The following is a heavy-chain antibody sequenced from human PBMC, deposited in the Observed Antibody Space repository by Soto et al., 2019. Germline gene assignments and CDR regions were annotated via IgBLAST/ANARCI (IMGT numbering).Heavy chain of an antibody. J-gene: IGHJ4*02. V-gene: IGHV3-23*01. CDR2: ISGSGGTT. Sequence: EVQLLESGGGLVQPGASLRLSCAASGFTFSNFAMTWVRQAPGKGLEWVSTISGSGGTTYYADSVKGRFTISRDNSKNTLYLEMSSLRADDTAVYYCAKDSIWGSYRFVDCWGQGTLVTVSS. CDR1: GFTFSNFA. CDR3: AKDSIWGSYRFVDC. D-gene: IGHD3-16*02.